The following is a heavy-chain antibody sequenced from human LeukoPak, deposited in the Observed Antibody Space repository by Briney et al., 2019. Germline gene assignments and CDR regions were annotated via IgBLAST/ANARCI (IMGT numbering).Heavy chain of an antibody. J-gene: IGHJ6*03. CDR3: ARGRGHMDV. Sequence: KTSETPSLTCTVSGVSISTYYWSWIRQPAGKGLEWIGHIYTSGNTNYNPSLKSRVTMSVDTSKNHFSLKLSSVTAADTAVYYCARGRGHMDVWGKGTTVTVSS. CDR1: GVSISTYY. CDR2: IYTSGNT. V-gene: IGHV4-4*07. D-gene: IGHD3-10*01.